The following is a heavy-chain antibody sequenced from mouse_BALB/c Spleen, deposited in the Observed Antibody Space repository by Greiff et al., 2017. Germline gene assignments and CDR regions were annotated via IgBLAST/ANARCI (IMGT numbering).Heavy chain of an antibody. Sequence: VQLQQSGPELVKPGASVKISCKASGYAFSSSWMNWVKQRPGQGLEWIGRIYPGDGDTNYNGKFKGKATLTADKSSSTAYMQLSSLTSVDSAVYFCATMITAYAMDYWGQGTSVTVSS. V-gene: IGHV1-82*01. CDR1: GYAFSSSW. J-gene: IGHJ4*01. D-gene: IGHD2-4*01. CDR3: ATMITAYAMDY. CDR2: IYPGDGDT.